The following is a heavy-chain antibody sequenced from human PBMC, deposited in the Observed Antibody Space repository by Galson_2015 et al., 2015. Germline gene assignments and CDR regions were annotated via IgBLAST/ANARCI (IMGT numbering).Heavy chain of an antibody. D-gene: IGHD2-2*01. CDR1: GYTFTSYA. CDR2: INAGNGKT. V-gene: IGHV1-3*01. J-gene: IGHJ5*02. Sequence: SVKVSCRASGYTFTSYAMHWVRQAPGQRLEWMGWINAGNGKTTYSQKFQGRVTITRSTSESTAYMELSSLRSEDTAVYFCARDLWGCSSTSCYAGGGWFDPWGQGTLVTVSS. CDR3: ARDLWGCSSTSCYAGGGWFDP.